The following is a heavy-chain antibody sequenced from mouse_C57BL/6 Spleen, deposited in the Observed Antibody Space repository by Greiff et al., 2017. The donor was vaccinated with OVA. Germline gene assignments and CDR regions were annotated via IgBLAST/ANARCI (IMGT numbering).Heavy chain of an antibody. D-gene: IGHD2-3*01. CDR1: GYAFSSSW. Sequence: QVQLQQSGPELVKPGASVKISCKASGYAFSSSWMNWVKQRPGKGLEWIGRIYPGDGDTNYNGKFKGKATLTADKSSSTAYMRLSSLTSEDSAVYFCARMGDGYYLFDYWGQGTTLTVSS. J-gene: IGHJ2*01. V-gene: IGHV1-82*01. CDR2: IYPGDGDT. CDR3: ARMGDGYYLFDY.